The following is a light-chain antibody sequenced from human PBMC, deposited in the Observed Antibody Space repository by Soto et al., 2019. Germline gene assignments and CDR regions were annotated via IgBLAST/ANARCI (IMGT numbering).Light chain of an antibody. CDR2: RAS. V-gene: IGKV3-20*01. CDR1: QSVTSGD. Sequence: EIVLTQSPGTLSLSPGETATLSCRASQSVTSGDLAWYQQKPGQAPRLLIYRASSRVTGIPDRFCGSGSGTDFTLTISRLEPEDFAVYYCQQYGNFPRTFGQGTKVEIK. CDR3: QQYGNFPRT. J-gene: IGKJ1*01.